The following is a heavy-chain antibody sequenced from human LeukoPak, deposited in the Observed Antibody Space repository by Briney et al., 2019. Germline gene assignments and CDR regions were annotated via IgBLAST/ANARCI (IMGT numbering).Heavy chain of an antibody. V-gene: IGHV3-53*01. Sequence: PGGSLRLSCAASGFTVRSNYMTWVRQAPGKGLEWVSVIYSGGSTYYADSVKGRFTISRDNSKNTLYLQMNSLRAEDTAVYYCASYDFWSGYQSTMHVWGQGTTVTVSS. CDR3: ASYDFWSGYQSTMHV. D-gene: IGHD3-3*01. CDR1: GFTVRSNY. J-gene: IGHJ6*02. CDR2: IYSGGST.